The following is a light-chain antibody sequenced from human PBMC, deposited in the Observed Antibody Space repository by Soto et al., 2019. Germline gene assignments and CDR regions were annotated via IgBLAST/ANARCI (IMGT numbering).Light chain of an antibody. CDR1: QSVSSNY. CDR2: SAS. J-gene: IGKJ5*01. V-gene: IGKV3-20*01. Sequence: EIVLTQSPGTLSLSPGERARLSCRASQSVSSNYLAWYQQKPGQAPRLLLHSASSRATGIPDRFSGSGSGTDFTLTISRLEPEYFAVYYCQHYGSSPPIIFGQGTRLDIK. CDR3: QHYGSSPPII.